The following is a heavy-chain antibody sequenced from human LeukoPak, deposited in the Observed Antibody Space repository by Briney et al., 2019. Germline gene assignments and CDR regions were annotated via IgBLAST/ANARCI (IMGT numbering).Heavy chain of an antibody. CDR1: GFTFSSYA. D-gene: IGHD3-3*01. CDR3: ARDLGITIFGVVSNNWFDP. V-gene: IGHV3-23*01. Sequence: PGGSLRLSCAASGFTFSSYAMSWVRQAPGKGLEWVSAISGSGGSTYYADSVKGRFTISRDNSKNTLYLQMNSLRAEDTAVYYCARDLGITIFGVVSNNWFDPWGQGTLVTVSS. CDR2: ISGSGGST. J-gene: IGHJ5*02.